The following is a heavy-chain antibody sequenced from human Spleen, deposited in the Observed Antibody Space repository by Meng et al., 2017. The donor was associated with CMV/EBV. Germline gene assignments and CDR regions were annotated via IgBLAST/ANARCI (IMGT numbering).Heavy chain of an antibody. CDR1: GFTFSSCG. V-gene: IGHV3-30*02. J-gene: IGHJ2*01. Sequence: ASGFTFSSCGMHWGRQAPGKGLEWVAFIRYDGSNKYYADSVKGRFTISRDNSKNTLHLQMNSLTAEDTAVYYCAKAPGSSSNWYFDLWGRGTLVTVSS. CDR2: IRYDGSNK. CDR3: AKAPGSSSNWYFDL. D-gene: IGHD6-6*01.